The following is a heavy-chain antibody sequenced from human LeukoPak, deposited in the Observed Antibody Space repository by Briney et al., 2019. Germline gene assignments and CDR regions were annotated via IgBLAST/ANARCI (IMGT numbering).Heavy chain of an antibody. CDR2: ISSSSSYI. CDR1: GFTFSSYS. D-gene: IGHD6-13*01. Sequence: GGSLRLSCAASGFTFSSYSMNWVRQAPGKGLEWVSSISSSSSYIYYADSVKGRFTISRDNAKNSLYLQMNSLRAEDTAVYYCARENSSSWYAPVFYYYGMDVWGQGTTVTVSS. V-gene: IGHV3-21*01. J-gene: IGHJ6*02. CDR3: ARENSSSWYAPVFYYYGMDV.